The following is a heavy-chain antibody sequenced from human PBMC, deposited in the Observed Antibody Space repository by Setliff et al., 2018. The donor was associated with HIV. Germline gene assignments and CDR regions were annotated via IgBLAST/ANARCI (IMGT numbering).Heavy chain of an antibody. J-gene: IGHJ4*02. CDR1: GYAFRDYY. D-gene: IGHD3-9*01. CDR2: VDPKDGET. Sequence: ASVKVSCKASGYAFRDYYINWVQQAPGKGLEWMGRVDPKDGETMYAQKFQGRVTITADRSTSTAYMDLSSLSSDDTALYFCATFDYNLLTGCPCWGQGTLVTVSS. CDR3: ATFDYNLLTGCPC. V-gene: IGHV1-69-2*01.